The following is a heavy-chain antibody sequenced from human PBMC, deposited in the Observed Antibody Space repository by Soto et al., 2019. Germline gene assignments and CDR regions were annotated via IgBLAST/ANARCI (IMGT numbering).Heavy chain of an antibody. CDR2: ISGSGGST. CDR1: GFTFSSYA. CDR3: AKSIVVVPAANSYYYMDV. J-gene: IGHJ6*03. V-gene: IGHV3-23*01. Sequence: GESLKISCAASGFTFSSYAMSWVRQAPGKGLEWVSAISGSGGSTYYADSVKGRFTISRDNSKNTLYLQMNSLRAEDTAVYYCAKSIVVVPAANSYYYMDVWGKGTTVTVSS. D-gene: IGHD2-2*01.